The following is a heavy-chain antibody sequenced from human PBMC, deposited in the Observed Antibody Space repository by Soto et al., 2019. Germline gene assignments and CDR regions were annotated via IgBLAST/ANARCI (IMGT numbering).Heavy chain of an antibody. Sequence: GGSLRLSCAASGFTFSSYGMHWVRQAPGKGLEWVAVIWYEGSNKYYEDSVKGRFTISRDNSKNTLYLQMNSLRAEDTAVYYCAREEPSYDSSGYRYDYWGQGTLVTVSS. CDR2: IWYEGSNK. CDR1: GFTFSSYG. CDR3: AREEPSYDSSGYRYDY. V-gene: IGHV3-33*01. J-gene: IGHJ4*02. D-gene: IGHD3-22*01.